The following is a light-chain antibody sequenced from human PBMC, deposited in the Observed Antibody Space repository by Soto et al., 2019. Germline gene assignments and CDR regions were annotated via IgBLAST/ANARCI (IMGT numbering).Light chain of an antibody. CDR3: SSYTSSSTYV. CDR2: DNN. Sequence: QSVLTQPPSVSAAPGQKVTISCSGSNSNIGNNYVSWYQQFPGTAPKVLIYDNNKRPSGVSNRFSGSKSGNTASLTISGLRSEDEADYYCSSYTSSSTYVFGTGTKVTVL. V-gene: IGLV1-51*01. CDR1: NSNIGNNY. J-gene: IGLJ1*01.